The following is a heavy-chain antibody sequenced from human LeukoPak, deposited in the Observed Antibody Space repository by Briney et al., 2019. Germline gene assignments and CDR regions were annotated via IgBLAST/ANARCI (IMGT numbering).Heavy chain of an antibody. CDR2: IYYSGST. D-gene: IGHD1-1*01. V-gene: IGHV4-61*08. J-gene: IGHJ6*02. CDR3: ARVGGTNYYYYGMDV. Sequence: SETLSLTCTVSGGSISSGGYYWSWIRQHPGKGLEWIGYIYYSGSTNYNPSLKSRVTISVDTSENQFSLKLSSVTAADTAVYYCARVGGTNYYYYGMDVWGQGTTVTVSS. CDR1: GGSISSGGYY.